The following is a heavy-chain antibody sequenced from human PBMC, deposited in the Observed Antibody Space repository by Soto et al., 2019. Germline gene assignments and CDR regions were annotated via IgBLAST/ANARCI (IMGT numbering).Heavy chain of an antibody. CDR3: ARGGYSTNWFSPTFDY. CDR1: GFTFSSNW. Sequence: GGSLRLSCAASGFTFSSNWMHWVRQAPGKGLVWVSRVNSDGSGTTYADSVKGRFTISRDNAKNTLYLQMNSLRAEDTAVYYCARGGYSTNWFSPTFDYWGRGTLVTVSS. D-gene: IGHD6-13*01. CDR2: VNSDGSGT. V-gene: IGHV3-74*01. J-gene: IGHJ4*02.